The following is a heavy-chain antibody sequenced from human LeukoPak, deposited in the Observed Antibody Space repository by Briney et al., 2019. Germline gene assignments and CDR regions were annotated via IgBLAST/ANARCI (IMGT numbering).Heavy chain of an antibody. CDR3: ARVRDSSGYLPFYYFDY. D-gene: IGHD3-22*01. V-gene: IGHV1-2*02. CDR1: RGTFSSYT. CDR2: INPNSGET. J-gene: IGHJ4*02. Sequence: ASVKVSCKASRGTFSSYTISWVRQAPGQGLEWMGWINPNSGETNYAQKFQGRVTMTRDTSISTAYMELSRLRSDDTAVYYCARVRDSSGYLPFYYFDYWGQGTLVTVSS.